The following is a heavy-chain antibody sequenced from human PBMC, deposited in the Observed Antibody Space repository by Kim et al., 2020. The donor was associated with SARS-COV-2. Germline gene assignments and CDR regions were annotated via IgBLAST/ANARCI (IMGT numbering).Heavy chain of an antibody. D-gene: IGHD3-10*01. CDR3: ASLTRGSGSSYFDY. CDR2: INPSVGST. J-gene: IGHJ4*02. CDR1: GYTFTSYY. V-gene: IGHV1-46*01. Sequence: ASVKVSCKTSGYTFTSYYIQWVRQAPGQGLEWMGTINPSVGSTTYAQRFQGRVTMTRDTSTSTVYMELSGLRSEDTAVYYCASLTRGSGSSYFDYWGQGTLVTVSS.